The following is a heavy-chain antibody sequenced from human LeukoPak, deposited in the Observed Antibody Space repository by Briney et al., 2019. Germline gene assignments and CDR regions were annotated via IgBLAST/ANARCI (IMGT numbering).Heavy chain of an antibody. Sequence: SETLSLTCAVYGGSFSGYYWSWIRQPPGKGLEWIGEINHSGSTNYNPSLKSRVTISVDTSKNQFSLKLSSVTAADTSVYYCARNPGCSSTSCYLPIYYYYYGMDAWGQGTTVTVSS. CDR1: GGSFSGYY. J-gene: IGHJ6*02. D-gene: IGHD2-2*01. CDR2: INHSGST. V-gene: IGHV4-34*01. CDR3: ARNPGCSSTSCYLPIYYYYYGMDA.